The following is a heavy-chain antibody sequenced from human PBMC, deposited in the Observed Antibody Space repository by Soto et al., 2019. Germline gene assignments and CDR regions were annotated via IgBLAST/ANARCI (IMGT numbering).Heavy chain of an antibody. CDR3: AKGHLTYCGADCYYGGEKIDF. Sequence: QVQLVESGGGVVQPGRSLRLSCAASGFTFSAYAIHWVRQAPGKGLEWVAFISYDGSNKYYADSVKGRFTISRDNSKNTLYLQMNSLRPEDTAVYYCAKGHLTYCGADCYYGGEKIDFWGQGTLVTVSS. CDR2: ISYDGSNK. CDR1: GFTFSAYA. V-gene: IGHV3-30*18. J-gene: IGHJ4*02. D-gene: IGHD2-21*02.